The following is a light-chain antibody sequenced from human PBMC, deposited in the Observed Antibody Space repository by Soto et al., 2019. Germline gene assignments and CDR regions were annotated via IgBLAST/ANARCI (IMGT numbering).Light chain of an antibody. CDR1: QIISSY. Sequence: DIQMTQSPSSLSASVGDRVTITCRASQIISSYLNWYQQKPGKAPKLLIYAASNLQSGVPSRFSGSGSGTDFTLTISSLQPEDFATYYCQQSYSTPYTCGQGTKLEIK. CDR2: AAS. V-gene: IGKV1-39*01. CDR3: QQSYSTPYT. J-gene: IGKJ2*01.